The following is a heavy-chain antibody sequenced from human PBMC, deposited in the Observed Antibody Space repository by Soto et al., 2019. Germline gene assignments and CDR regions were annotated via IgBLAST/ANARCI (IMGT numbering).Heavy chain of an antibody. CDR1: GFTFSSYS. D-gene: IGHD6-19*01. V-gene: IGHV3-21*01. J-gene: IGHJ4*02. CDR3: ARLRAGWSHSSYFDY. CDR2: ISSSSSYI. Sequence: GGSLRLSCAASGFTFSSYSMNWVRQAPGKGLEWVSSISSSSSYIYYADSVKGRFTISRDNAKNSLYLQMNSLRAEDTAVYYCARLRAGWSHSSYFDYWGQGTLVTVSS.